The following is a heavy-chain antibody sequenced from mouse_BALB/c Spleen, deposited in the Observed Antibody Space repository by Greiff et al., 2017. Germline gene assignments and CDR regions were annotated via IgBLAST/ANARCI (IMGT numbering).Heavy chain of an antibody. CDR3: ARGYYGSTHGY. J-gene: IGHJ2*01. V-gene: IGHV1-4*02. CDR1: GYTFTSYT. CDR2: INPSSGYT. Sequence: QVQLKQSAAELARPGASVKMSCKASGYTFTSYTMHWVKQRPGQGLEWIGYINPSSGYTEYNQKFKDKTTLTADKSSSTAYMQLSSLTSEDSAVYYCARGYYGSTHGYWGQGTTLKVSS. D-gene: IGHD1-1*01.